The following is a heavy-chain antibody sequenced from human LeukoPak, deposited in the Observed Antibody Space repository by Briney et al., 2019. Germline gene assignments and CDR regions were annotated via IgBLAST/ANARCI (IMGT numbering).Heavy chain of an antibody. CDR1: GGTFSSYA. CDR2: IIPIFGTA. V-gene: IGHV1-69*05. Sequence: ASVKVSCKASGGTFSSYAISWVRQAPEQGLEWMGRIIPIFGTANYAQKFQGRVTITTDESTSTAYMELSSLRSEDTAAYYCAALGYCSGGSCYYIDYWGQGTLVTVSS. D-gene: IGHD2-15*01. CDR3: AALGYCSGGSCYYIDY. J-gene: IGHJ4*02.